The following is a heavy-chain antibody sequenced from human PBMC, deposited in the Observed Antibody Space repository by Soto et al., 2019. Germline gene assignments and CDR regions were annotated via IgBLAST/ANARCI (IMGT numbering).Heavy chain of an antibody. CDR2: ITPMFGAP. V-gene: IGHV1-69*06. CDR1: GGPFSSYA. Sequence: QVQLVQSGAEVKKPGSSVKVSCTASGGPFSSYAINWVRQAPGQGLEWMGVITPMFGAPHYAQNFKGRITITADKSTNTAYMELSSLTSGDTAVYFCARVVTGRWFDPWGQGTLFTVSS. J-gene: IGHJ5*02. CDR3: ARVVTGRWFDP.